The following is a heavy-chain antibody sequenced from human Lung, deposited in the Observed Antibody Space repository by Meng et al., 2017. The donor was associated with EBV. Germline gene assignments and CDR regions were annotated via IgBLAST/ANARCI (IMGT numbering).Heavy chain of an antibody. CDR1: GYTYSTNT. V-gene: IGHV7-4-1*02. D-gene: IGHD2/OR15-2a*01. J-gene: IGHJ5*02. CDR3: ARGGNFDP. CDR2: ISTNTGTP. Sequence: QVTLVQFGSELKKTGASVKVSCKASGYTYSTNTIKWVRPAHGRGLEWMGWISTNTGTPTYTQGFTGRFVFSLDTSVSTAYLQISSLKAEDTAVYYCARGGNFDPWGQGTLVTVSS.